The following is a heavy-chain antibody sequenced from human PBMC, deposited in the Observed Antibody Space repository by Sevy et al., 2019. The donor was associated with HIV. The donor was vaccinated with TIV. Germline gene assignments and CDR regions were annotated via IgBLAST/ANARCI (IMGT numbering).Heavy chain of an antibody. CDR2: IIPIFGTA. J-gene: IGHJ6*02. CDR1: GGTFSSYA. Sequence: ASVKVSCKASGGTFSSYAISWVRQAPGQGLEWMGGIIPIFGTANYAQKFQGRVTITADESTSTAYMELSSLRSEETAVYYCAGTPCRGGSCHSYGMDVWGQGTTVTVSS. D-gene: IGHD2-15*01. V-gene: IGHV1-69*13. CDR3: AGTPCRGGSCHSYGMDV.